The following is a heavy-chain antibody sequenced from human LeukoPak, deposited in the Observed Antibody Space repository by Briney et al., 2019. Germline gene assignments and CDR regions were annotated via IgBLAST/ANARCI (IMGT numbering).Heavy chain of an antibody. CDR3: ARAMMVVTNLWGVYDY. V-gene: IGHV3-23*01. Sequence: PGGSLRLSCAASGFTFSSFGVSWVRQAPGKGLEWVSAISDSGGSTYYADSVKGRFIISRDNSKNTVYLQMNSLRAEDTAVYFCARAMMVVTNLWGVYDYWGQGTLVTVSS. J-gene: IGHJ4*02. CDR2: ISDSGGST. CDR1: GFTFSSFG. D-gene: IGHD3-22*01.